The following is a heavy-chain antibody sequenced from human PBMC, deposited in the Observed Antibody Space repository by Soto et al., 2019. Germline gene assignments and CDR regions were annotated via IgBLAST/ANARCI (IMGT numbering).Heavy chain of an antibody. CDR1: GASIISTTKY. CDR2: ISSIGST. J-gene: IGHJ4*02. CDR3: ARQDHGDYEFFFDY. D-gene: IGHD4-17*01. Sequence: SETLSLTCTVSGASIISTTKYWDWIRQPPGRGLEWIGTISSIGSTYYNPSLEGRVTISVDTSKNQFSLKVTSVTAADTGLYYCARQDHGDYEFFFDYWGQGTLVTVSS. V-gene: IGHV4-39*01.